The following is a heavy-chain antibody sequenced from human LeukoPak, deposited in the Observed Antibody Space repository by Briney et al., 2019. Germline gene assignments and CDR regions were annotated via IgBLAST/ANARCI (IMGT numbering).Heavy chain of an antibody. CDR3: AKEALLSYGDYTYIEY. J-gene: IGHJ4*02. Sequence: GGSLRLSCAASGFTVSRNYMNWVRQAPGKGLEWVSAISGSGGSTYYADSVKGRFTISRDNSKNTLYLQMNSLRAEDTAVYYCAKEALLSYGDYTYIEYWGQGTLVTVSS. CDR2: ISGSGGST. V-gene: IGHV3-23*01. D-gene: IGHD4-17*01. CDR1: GFTVSRNY.